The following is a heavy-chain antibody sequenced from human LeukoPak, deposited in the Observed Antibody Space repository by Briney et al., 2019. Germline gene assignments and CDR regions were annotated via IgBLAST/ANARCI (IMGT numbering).Heavy chain of an antibody. D-gene: IGHD4-17*01. CDR1: GFTFSSYA. J-gene: IGHJ3*02. CDR2: ISGSGGST. CDR3: ARGHGDRDAFDI. V-gene: IGHV3-23*01. Sequence: GGSLRLSCAASGFTFSSYAMSWVRQAPGKGLEWVSAISGSGGSTYYADSVKGRFTISRDNSKNTLYLQMNSLRAEDTAVYYCARGHGDRDAFDIWGQGTMVTVSS.